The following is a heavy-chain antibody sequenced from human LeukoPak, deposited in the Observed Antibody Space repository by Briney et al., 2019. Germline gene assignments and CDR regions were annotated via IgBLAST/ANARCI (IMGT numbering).Heavy chain of an antibody. CDR2: IYTSGST. D-gene: IGHD5-12*01. J-gene: IGHJ5*02. CDR3: ARGGYRLDP. Sequence: PSETLSLTCTVSGGSVSSGSYYWSWIRQPAGKGLEWIGRIYTSGSTNYNPSLKSRVTMSVDTSKNQFSLKLSSVTAADTAVYYCARGGYRLDPWGQGTLVTVSS. V-gene: IGHV4-61*02. CDR1: GGSVSSGSYY.